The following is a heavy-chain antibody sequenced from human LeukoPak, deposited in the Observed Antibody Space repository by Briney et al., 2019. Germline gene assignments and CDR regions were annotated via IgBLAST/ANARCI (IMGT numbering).Heavy chain of an antibody. Sequence: SVKVSCKASGGTFSSYAISWVRQAPGQGLEWMGGIIPIFGTANYAQKFQGRVTITTDESTSTAYMELSSLRSEDTAVYYCARADDYDYVWGSYLPFDYWGQGTLVTVSS. J-gene: IGHJ4*02. CDR3: ARADDYDYVWGSYLPFDY. D-gene: IGHD3-16*01. CDR1: GGTFSSYA. CDR2: IIPIFGTA. V-gene: IGHV1-69*05.